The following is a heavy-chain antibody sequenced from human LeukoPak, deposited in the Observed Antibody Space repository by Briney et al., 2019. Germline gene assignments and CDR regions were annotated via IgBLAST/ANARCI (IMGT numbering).Heavy chain of an antibody. V-gene: IGHV4-30-4*01. CDR2: IHYSGST. CDR1: GGSMSSGDYY. D-gene: IGHD3-10*01. CDR3: ARVSGSGRWFDP. Sequence: SETLSLTCTVSGGSMSSGDYYWSWIRQPPGKGLEWIGHIHYSGSTYYNPSLKSRVTISVDTSKNQFSLKLSSVTAADTAMYYCARVSGSGRWFDPWGQGTLVAVSS. J-gene: IGHJ5*02.